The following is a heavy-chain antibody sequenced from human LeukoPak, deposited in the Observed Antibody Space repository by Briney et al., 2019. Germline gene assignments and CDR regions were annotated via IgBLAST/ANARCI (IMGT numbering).Heavy chain of an antibody. Sequence: GGSLRLSCAASGFTFSSYSMNWVRQAPGKGLEWVSSISSSSSYIYYADSVKGRFTISRDNAKNSLYLQMNSLRAEDTAVYYCARDYYGSGSYDRFDYWGQGTLVTASS. D-gene: IGHD3-10*01. CDR1: GFTFSSYS. V-gene: IGHV3-21*01. CDR3: ARDYYGSGSYDRFDY. J-gene: IGHJ4*02. CDR2: ISSSSSYI.